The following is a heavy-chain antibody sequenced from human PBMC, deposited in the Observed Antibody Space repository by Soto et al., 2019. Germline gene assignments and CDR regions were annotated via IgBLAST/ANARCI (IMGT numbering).Heavy chain of an antibody. Sequence: QVQLVESGGGVVQPGRSLRLSCAASGFTFSSYAMHWVRQAPGKGLEWVAVISYDGSNKYYADSVKGRFTISRDNSKNTLYLQMNSLRAEDTAVYYCARDSGSYYRLSGMDVWGQGTTVTVSS. J-gene: IGHJ6*02. CDR1: GFTFSSYA. CDR3: ARDSGSYYRLSGMDV. CDR2: ISYDGSNK. D-gene: IGHD1-26*01. V-gene: IGHV3-30-3*01.